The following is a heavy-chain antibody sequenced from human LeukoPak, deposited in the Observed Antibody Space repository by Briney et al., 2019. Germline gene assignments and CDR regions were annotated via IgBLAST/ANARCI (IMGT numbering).Heavy chain of an antibody. CDR1: GFTFSSYW. Sequence: GGSLRLSCAASGFTFSSYWMNWARQAPGKGLEWVASINHNGNVNYYVDSVKGRFTISRDNAKNSLYLQMSDSRAEDTAVYFWARGGGLDVWGQGATVTVSS. CDR3: ARGGGLDV. D-gene: IGHD3-16*01. J-gene: IGHJ6*02. CDR2: INHNGNVN. V-gene: IGHV3-7*03.